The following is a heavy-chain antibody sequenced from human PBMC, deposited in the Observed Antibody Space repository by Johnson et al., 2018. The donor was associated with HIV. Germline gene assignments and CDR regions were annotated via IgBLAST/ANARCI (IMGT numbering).Heavy chain of an antibody. CDR3: ARDSPFDAFDI. Sequence: VQLVESGGGLVQPGGSLRLSCAASGFTLSSNSMNWVRQAPGKGLEWVSLIYSGGSTYYADSVKGRFTISRDNSKNTLYLQMNSLRAEDTAVYYCARDSPFDAFDIWGQGTMVTVSS. CDR1: GFTLSSNS. V-gene: IGHV3-66*01. CDR2: IYSGGST. J-gene: IGHJ3*02.